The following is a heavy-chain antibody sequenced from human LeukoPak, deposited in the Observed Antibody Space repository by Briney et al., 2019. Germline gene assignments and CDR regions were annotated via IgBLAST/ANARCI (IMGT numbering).Heavy chain of an antibody. CDR2: INPNSGGT. D-gene: IGHD6-13*01. CDR1: GYTFTGYY. J-gene: IGHJ5*02. V-gene: IGHV1-2*02. Sequence: ASVKVSCKASGYTFTGYYMHWVRQAPGQGLEWMGWINPNSGGTNYAQKFQGRVTMTRDTSISTAYMELSRLRSDDTAVYYCARVAIRIAAAGTNIWLDPWGQGTLVTVSS. CDR3: ARVAIRIAAAGTNIWLDP.